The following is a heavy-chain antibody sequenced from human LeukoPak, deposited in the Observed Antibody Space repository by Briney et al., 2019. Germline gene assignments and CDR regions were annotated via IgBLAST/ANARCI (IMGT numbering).Heavy chain of an antibody. CDR3: ARDPLDSRSWASRAFDI. Sequence: SETLSLTCTVSGGSISSGGYYWSWIRQHPGKGLEWIGYIYHSGNTYYNPSLKSRVIISVDTSKNQFSLRLSSVTAADTAVYYCARDPLDSRSWASRAFDIWGQGTMVTVSS. CDR1: GGSISSGGYY. J-gene: IGHJ3*02. D-gene: IGHD3-22*01. CDR2: IYHSGNT. V-gene: IGHV4-31*03.